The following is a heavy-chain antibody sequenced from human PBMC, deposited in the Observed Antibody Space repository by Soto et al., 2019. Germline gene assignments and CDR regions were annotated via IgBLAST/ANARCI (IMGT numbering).Heavy chain of an antibody. CDR3: ARDPNDVGGFDY. Sequence: PSETLSRTCTVSGGSISSYYWSWIRQPPGKGLEWIGYIYYSGSTNYNPSLKSRVTISVDTSKNQFSLKLSSVTAADTAVYYCARDPNDVGGFDYWCQGTLVNVS. J-gene: IGHJ4*02. D-gene: IGHD1-1*01. CDR2: IYYSGST. V-gene: IGHV4-59*01. CDR1: GGSISSYY.